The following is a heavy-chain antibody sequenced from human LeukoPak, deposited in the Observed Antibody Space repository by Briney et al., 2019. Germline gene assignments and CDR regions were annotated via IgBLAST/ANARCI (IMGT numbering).Heavy chain of an antibody. CDR1: GGTFSSYA. Sequence: GASVKVSCKASGGTFSSYAISWVRQAPGQGLEWMGWIDPNSGGTNYAQKFQGRVTMTRDTSISTAYMELSRLRSDDTAVYYCARQRGSVVAVAGKDYFDYWGQGTLVTVSS. CDR3: ARQRGSVVAVAGKDYFDY. D-gene: IGHD6-19*01. CDR2: IDPNSGGT. J-gene: IGHJ4*02. V-gene: IGHV1-2*02.